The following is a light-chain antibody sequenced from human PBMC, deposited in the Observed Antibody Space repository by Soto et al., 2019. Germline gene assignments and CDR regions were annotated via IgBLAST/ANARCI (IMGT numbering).Light chain of an antibody. CDR2: GAS. J-gene: IGKJ1*01. CDR1: QSISTF. V-gene: IGKV1-39*01. Sequence: DIQMTQSPSSLSGSVGDRVTITCRASQSISTFLNWYQQKPGKAPNLLIYGASSLQSGVPSRFRGFGVGTNFTLTISSLQPEDFATYYCQQADITPRTFGQGTRVEVK. CDR3: QQADITPRT.